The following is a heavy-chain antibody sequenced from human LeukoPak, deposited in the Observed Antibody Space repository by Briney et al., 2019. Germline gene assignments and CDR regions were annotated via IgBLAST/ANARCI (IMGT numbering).Heavy chain of an antibody. Sequence: PGGSLRLSCAASGFTFSSYSMNWVRQAPGKGLEWVSSISSSSSYIYYADSVKGRFTISRDNAKNSLYLQMNSLRAEDTAVYYCAKAQGYSYGLFDYWGQGTLVTVSS. J-gene: IGHJ4*02. CDR1: GFTFSSYS. CDR2: ISSSSSYI. CDR3: AKAQGYSYGLFDY. D-gene: IGHD5-18*01. V-gene: IGHV3-21*01.